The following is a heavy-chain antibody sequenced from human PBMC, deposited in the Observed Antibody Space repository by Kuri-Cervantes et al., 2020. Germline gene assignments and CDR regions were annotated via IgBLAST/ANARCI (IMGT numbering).Heavy chain of an antibody. Sequence: GESLKISCAASGFTFSSYGMHWVRQAPGRGLEWVAVIWYDGSNKYYADSVKGRFTISRDNSKNTLYLQMNSLRAEDTAVYYCARDEGGISLAIGMDVWGQGTTVTVSS. CDR3: ARDEGGISLAIGMDV. V-gene: IGHV3-33*01. CDR1: GFTFSSYG. D-gene: IGHD2-2*02. CDR2: IWYDGSNK. J-gene: IGHJ6*02.